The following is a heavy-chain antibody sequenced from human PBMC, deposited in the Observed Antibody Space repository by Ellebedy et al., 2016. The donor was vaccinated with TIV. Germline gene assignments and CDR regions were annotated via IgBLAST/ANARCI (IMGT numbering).Heavy chain of an antibody. CDR3: TRGSSSRGSFTS. CDR1: GVTFSYYS. V-gene: IGHV3-30*09. CDR2: ISHDGSNK. D-gene: IGHD6-13*01. Sequence: GESLKISXAASGVTFSYYSMHWVRQAPGKGLEWVAVISHDGSNKYHAEPVKGRFAISRDDSKNTLYLQMNTLRTEDTAVYFCTRGSSSRGSFTSWGQGTLVTVSS. J-gene: IGHJ5*02.